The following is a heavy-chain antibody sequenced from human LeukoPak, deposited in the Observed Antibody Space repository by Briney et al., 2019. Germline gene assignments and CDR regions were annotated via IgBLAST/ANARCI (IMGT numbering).Heavy chain of an antibody. CDR3: ASSRVRFFDRIAVAVGFDY. V-gene: IGHV1-69*06. CDR1: GGTFSSYA. Sequence: SVKVSCKASGGTFSSYAISWVRQAPGQGLEWMGGIIPIFGTANYVQKFQGRVTITADKSTSTAYMELSSLRSEDTAVYYCASSRVRFFDRIAVAVGFDYWGQGTLVTVSS. J-gene: IGHJ4*02. CDR2: IIPIFGTA. D-gene: IGHD6-19*01.